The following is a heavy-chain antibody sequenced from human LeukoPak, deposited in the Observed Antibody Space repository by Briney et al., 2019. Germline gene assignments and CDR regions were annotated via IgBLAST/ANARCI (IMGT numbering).Heavy chain of an antibody. Sequence: SETLSLTCTVSGGSISGYSWSWIRQPPGKGLEWIGYIYYSGSTNYNPSLKSRVTISVDTSKNQFSLKLSSVTAADTAVYYCARVVGSYCSSTSCLDWFDPWGQGTLVTVSS. CDR1: GGSISGYS. J-gene: IGHJ5*02. V-gene: IGHV4-59*01. D-gene: IGHD2-2*01. CDR2: IYYSGST. CDR3: ARVVGSYCSSTSCLDWFDP.